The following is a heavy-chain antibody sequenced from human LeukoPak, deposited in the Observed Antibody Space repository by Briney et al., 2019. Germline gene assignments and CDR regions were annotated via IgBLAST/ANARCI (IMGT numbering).Heavy chain of an antibody. Sequence: SETLSLTCTVSGGSISSYYWSWIRQPPGKGLEWIGEINHSGSTNYNPSLKSRVTISVDTSKNQFSLKLSSVTAADTAVYYCARIYYDSSGYYQYYYYYYMDVWGKGTTVTVSS. CDR3: ARIYYDSSGYYQYYYYYYMDV. CDR1: GGSISSYY. V-gene: IGHV4-34*01. D-gene: IGHD3-22*01. J-gene: IGHJ6*03. CDR2: INHSGST.